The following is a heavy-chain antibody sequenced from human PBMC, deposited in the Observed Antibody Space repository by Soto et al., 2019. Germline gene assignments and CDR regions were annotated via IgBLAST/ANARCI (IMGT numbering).Heavy chain of an antibody. Sequence: PGGSLRLSCAASGFSFRSSEMTWVRQAPGKGLEWISSISSSSSTIYYADSVKGRFTISRDNAKNSLYLQMNSLRDEDTAVYYCARDLTCDYWGQGTLVTVSS. CDR2: ISSSSSTI. CDR3: ARDLTCDY. D-gene: IGHD3-10*01. J-gene: IGHJ4*02. CDR1: GFSFRSSE. V-gene: IGHV3-48*02.